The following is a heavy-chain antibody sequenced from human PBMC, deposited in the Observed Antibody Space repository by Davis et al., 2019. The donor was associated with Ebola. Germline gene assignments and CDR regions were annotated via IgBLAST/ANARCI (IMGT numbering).Heavy chain of an antibody. CDR1: GGSFSGYY. CDR3: ARDGVPAAIGAFDI. CDR2: INHSGST. Sequence: MPSETLSLTCAVYGGSFSGYYWSWIRQPPGKGLEWIGEINHSGSTNYNPSLKSRVTISVDKSKNQFSLKLSSVTAADTAVYYCARDGVPAAIGAFDIWGQGTMVTVSS. D-gene: IGHD2-2*02. V-gene: IGHV4-34*01. J-gene: IGHJ3*02.